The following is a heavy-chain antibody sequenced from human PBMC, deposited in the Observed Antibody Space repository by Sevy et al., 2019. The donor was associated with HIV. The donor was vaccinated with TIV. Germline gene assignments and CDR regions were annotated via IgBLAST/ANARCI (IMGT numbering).Heavy chain of an antibody. CDR3: AKDGSSVLVWFGESEGGRGTDYYYYMDV. CDR1: GFTFSSYA. Sequence: GGSLRLSCAASGFTFSSYAMSWVRQAPGKGLEWVSAISGSGGSTYYADSVKGGFTISRDNSKNTLDLQMNSLRAEETAVYYCAKDGSSVLVWFGESEGGRGTDYYYYMDVWGKGTTVTVSS. D-gene: IGHD3-10*01. J-gene: IGHJ6*03. V-gene: IGHV3-23*01. CDR2: ISGSGGST.